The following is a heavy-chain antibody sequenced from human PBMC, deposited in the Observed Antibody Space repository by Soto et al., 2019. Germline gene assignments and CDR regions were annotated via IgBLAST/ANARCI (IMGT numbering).Heavy chain of an antibody. CDR1: GFTFGSYS. CDR2: ISSSSSTI. J-gene: IGHJ6*02. D-gene: IGHD3-10*01. CDR3: ARNVPVRGGMDV. V-gene: IGHV3-48*02. Sequence: EVQLVESGGGLVQPGGSLRLSCAASGFTFGSYSMNWVRQAPGKGLEWVSYISSSSSTIYYADSVKGRFTISRDNAKNSLYLQMNSLRDEDTAVYYCARNVPVRGGMDVWGQGTTVTVSS.